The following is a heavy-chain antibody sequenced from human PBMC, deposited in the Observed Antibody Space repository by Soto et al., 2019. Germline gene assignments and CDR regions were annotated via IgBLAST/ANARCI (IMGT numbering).Heavy chain of an antibody. Sequence: SETLSLTCTVSGGSIRSSSYYWDWIRQPPGKGLEWIGSIYYSGSTYYKPSLKSRVTISADTSKNQFSLKLSSVTAADTAVYYCARSQRFWSGYSPSYGMDVWGQGTTVTVSS. V-gene: IGHV4-39*01. J-gene: IGHJ6*02. CDR1: GGSIRSSSYY. CDR3: ARSQRFWSGYSPSYGMDV. D-gene: IGHD3-3*01. CDR2: IYYSGST.